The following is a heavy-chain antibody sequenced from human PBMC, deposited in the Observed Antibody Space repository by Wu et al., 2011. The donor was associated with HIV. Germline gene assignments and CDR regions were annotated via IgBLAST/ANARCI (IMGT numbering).Heavy chain of an antibody. CDR1: GYTFSGYY. D-gene: IGHD2-15*01. CDR3: ARAGTYCSGGSCFPSEY. Sequence: QVQLVQSGAEVKKPGASVKVSCTASGYTFSGYYMNWVRQAPGQGLKWMGWINPDSGDTKFAQKFQGRVTMTRDTSISTAYMELSRLRSDDTAVFYCARAGTYCSGGSCFPSEYWGQGTLVTVSS. V-gene: IGHV1-2*02. J-gene: IGHJ4*02. CDR2: INPDSGDT.